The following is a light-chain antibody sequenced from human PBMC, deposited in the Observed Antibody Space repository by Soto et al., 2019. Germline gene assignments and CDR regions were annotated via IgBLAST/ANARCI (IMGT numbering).Light chain of an antibody. CDR2: GST. J-gene: IGLJ2*01. CDR3: QSYDSSLSGSL. Sequence: QSVLTQPPSLSGAPGQRVTISCTGSSSNIGAGYDVHWYQQVPGTAPKLLIYGSTNRPSGVPDRFSGSKSGTSASLAITGLQAEDEADYYCQSYDSSLSGSLFGGGTKLTVL. V-gene: IGLV1-40*01. CDR1: SSNIGAGYD.